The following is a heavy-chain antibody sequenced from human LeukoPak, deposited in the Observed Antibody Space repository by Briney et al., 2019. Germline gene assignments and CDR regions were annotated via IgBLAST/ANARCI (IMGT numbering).Heavy chain of an antibody. V-gene: IGHV3-23*01. D-gene: IGHD3-9*01. J-gene: IGHJ4*02. CDR1: GFXFSTND. CDR3: AKDRYFDWLLFDY. Sequence: GGSLRLSCAASGFXFSTNDMSWVREAPGKGLEWVSILSVIGGNTNYANSVKGRFTSSRDNSKNTLYLQMNSLRAEDTAVYYCAKDRYFDWLLFDYWGQGTLVTVSS. CDR2: LSVIGGNT.